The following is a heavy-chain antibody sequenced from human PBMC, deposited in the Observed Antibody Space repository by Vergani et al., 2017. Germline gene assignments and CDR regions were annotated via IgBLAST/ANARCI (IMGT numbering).Heavy chain of an antibody. V-gene: IGHV4-39*07. CDR1: GGSISSSSYY. Sequence: QLQLQESGPGLVKPSETLSLTCTVSGGSISSSSYYWGWIRQPPGKGLEWIGSIYYSGSTYYNPSLKSRVTISVDTSKNQFSLKLSSVTAADTAVYYCARGXNDKLRTGWYGGGYYFDYWGQGTLVTVAS. CDR2: IYYSGST. CDR3: ARGXNDKLRTGWYGGGYYFDY. D-gene: IGHD6-19*01. J-gene: IGHJ4*02.